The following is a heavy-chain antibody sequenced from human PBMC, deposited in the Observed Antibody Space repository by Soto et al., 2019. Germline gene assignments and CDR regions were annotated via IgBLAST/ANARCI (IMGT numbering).Heavy chain of an antibody. CDR1: GGSISSGGYY. J-gene: IGHJ6*02. D-gene: IGHD3-3*01. Sequence: SETLSLTCTVSGGSISSGGYYWSWIRQHPGKCLEWIGYFYYSGSTYYNPSLKSRVTISVDTSKNQFSLKLSSVTAADTAVYYRARDLARRNITIFGVAQTYYYYGTDVWGQGTTVTVYS. V-gene: IGHV4-31*03. CDR2: FYYSGST. CDR3: ARDLARRNITIFGVAQTYYYYGTDV.